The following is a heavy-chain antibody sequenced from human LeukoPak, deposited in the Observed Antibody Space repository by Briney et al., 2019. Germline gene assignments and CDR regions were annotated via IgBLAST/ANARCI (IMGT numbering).Heavy chain of an antibody. V-gene: IGHV3-30*18. J-gene: IGHJ4*02. CDR1: EFTFSTYG. CDR3: AKDRYSGLNTIDY. Sequence: GGSLRLSCAASEFTFSTYGMHWARQAPGKGLEWVAVISYDGSYKFYADSVKGRFTISRDNSKSTLYLQMNSLRAEDTAVYYCAKDRYSGLNTIDYWGQGTLVTVSS. CDR2: ISYDGSYK. D-gene: IGHD6-13*01.